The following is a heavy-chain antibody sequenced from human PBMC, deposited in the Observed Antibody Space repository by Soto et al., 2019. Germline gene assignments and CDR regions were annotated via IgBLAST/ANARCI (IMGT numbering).Heavy chain of an antibody. J-gene: IGHJ4*02. D-gene: IGHD3-10*02. CDR2: IKSKTDGGTT. CDR1: GFTFSNAW. Sequence: EVQLVESGGGLVKPGGSLRLSCAASGFTFSNAWMSWVRQAPGKGLEWVGRIKSKTDGGTTDYAAPVKGRFTISRDDSKNTLYLQMNSLKTEDTAVYYCTTPNTMLDPPDTYYLDYWGQGTLVTVSS. V-gene: IGHV3-15*01. CDR3: TTPNTMLDPPDTYYLDY.